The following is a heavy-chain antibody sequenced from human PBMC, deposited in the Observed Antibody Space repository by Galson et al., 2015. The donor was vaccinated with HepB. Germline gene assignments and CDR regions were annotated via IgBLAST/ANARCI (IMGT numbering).Heavy chain of an antibody. CDR1: GFTFSNAW. J-gene: IGHJ3*02. D-gene: IGHD6-19*01. Sequence: SLRLSCATSGFTFSNAWMNWVRQAPGKGLEWVGRIKSKTDGGTTDYAAPVKGRFTISRDDSKNTLYLQMNSLKTEDTAVYYCTTKQWLDELGAFDIWGQGTMVTVSS. CDR3: TTKQWLDELGAFDI. CDR2: IKSKTDGGTT. V-gene: IGHV3-15*07.